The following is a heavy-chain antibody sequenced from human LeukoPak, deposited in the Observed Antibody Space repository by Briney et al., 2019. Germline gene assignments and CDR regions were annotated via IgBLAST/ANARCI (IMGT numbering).Heavy chain of an antibody. CDR2: IYTSGST. J-gene: IGHJ4*02. Sequence: SETLSLTCTVSGGSISSGSYCWSWIRQPAGKGLEWIGRIYTSGSTNYNPSLKSRVTISVDTSKNQFSLKLSSVTAADTAVYYCARVPSGWYNFDYWGQGTLVTVSS. D-gene: IGHD6-19*01. CDR3: ARVPSGWYNFDY. CDR1: GGSISSGSYC. V-gene: IGHV4-61*02.